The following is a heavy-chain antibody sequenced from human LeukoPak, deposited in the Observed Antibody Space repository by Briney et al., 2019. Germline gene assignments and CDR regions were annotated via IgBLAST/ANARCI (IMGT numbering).Heavy chain of an antibody. Sequence: SETLSLTCTVSGGSVSSGSYYWSWIRQPPGKRLEWIGYIYYSGSTNYNPSLKSRVTISVDTSKNQFSLKLSSVTAADTAVYYCARETSSSWYGYYFDYWGQGTLVTVSS. J-gene: IGHJ4*02. CDR3: ARETSSSWYGYYFDY. V-gene: IGHV4-61*01. D-gene: IGHD6-13*01. CDR1: GGSVSSGSYY. CDR2: IYYSGST.